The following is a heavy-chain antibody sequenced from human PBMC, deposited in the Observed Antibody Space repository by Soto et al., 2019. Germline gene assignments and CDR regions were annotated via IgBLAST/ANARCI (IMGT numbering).Heavy chain of an antibody. Sequence: EVQLVESGGGLVQPGGSLRLSCAASGFIFGDPYMDWVRQAPGKGLEWVGRARNKANNYKTEYAASVKGRFIISRDDSKNSVYLQMNSLETGDTALYYCARSASYHGGLFENWGQGTLVTVSS. D-gene: IGHD1-26*01. CDR2: ARNKANNYKT. J-gene: IGHJ4*02. V-gene: IGHV3-72*01. CDR3: ARSASYHGGLFEN. CDR1: GFIFGDPY.